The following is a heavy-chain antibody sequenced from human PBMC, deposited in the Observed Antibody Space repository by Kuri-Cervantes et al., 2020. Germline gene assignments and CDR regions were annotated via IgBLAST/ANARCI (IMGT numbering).Heavy chain of an antibody. D-gene: IGHD6-13*01. CDR3: ARYEQPTDAFDI. CDR1: GYTLTELS. J-gene: IGHJ3*02. Sequence: ASVKVSCKVSGYTLTELSMHWVRQAPGKGLEWMGWINPNSGGTNYAQKFQGRVTMTRDTSISTAYMELSRLRSDDTAVYYCARYEQPTDAFDIWGQGTMVTVSS. V-gene: IGHV1-2*02. CDR2: INPNSGGT.